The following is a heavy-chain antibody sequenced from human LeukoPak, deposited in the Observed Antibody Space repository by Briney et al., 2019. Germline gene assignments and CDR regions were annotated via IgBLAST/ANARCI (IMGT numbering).Heavy chain of an antibody. J-gene: IGHJ1*01. CDR3: VIEYCSGGSCYSEYLHH. CDR2: ISYDGSNK. CDR1: GFTFSSYG. D-gene: IGHD2-15*01. V-gene: IGHV3-30*03. Sequence: PGRSLRLSCAASGFTFSSYGMHWVRQAPGKGLERVAVISYDGSNKYYADSVKGRFTISRDNSKNTLYLQMNSLRAEDTAVYYCVIEYCSGGSCYSEYLHHWGQGTLVTVSS.